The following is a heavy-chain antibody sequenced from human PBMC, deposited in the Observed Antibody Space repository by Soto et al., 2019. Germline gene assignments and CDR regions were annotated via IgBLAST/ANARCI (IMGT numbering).Heavy chain of an antibody. CDR3: ARDPQWLLEYYFDY. V-gene: IGHV3-33*01. Sequence: PGGSLRLSCAASGFTFSSYGMHWVRQAPGKGLEWVAVIWYDGSNKYYADSVKGRFTISRDNSKNTLYLQMNSLRAEDTAVYYCARDPQWLLEYYFDYWGQGTLVTVSS. CDR2: IWYDGSNK. J-gene: IGHJ4*02. CDR1: GFTFSSYG. D-gene: IGHD5-12*01.